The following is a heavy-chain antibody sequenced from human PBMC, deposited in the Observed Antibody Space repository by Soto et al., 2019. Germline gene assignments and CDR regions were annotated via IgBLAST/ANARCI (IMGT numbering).Heavy chain of an antibody. CDR1: GFTFSRYW. CDR2: INIYGSST. J-gene: IGHJ3*02. CDR3: ARGWIGDLDDAFDI. Sequence: GGSLRLSCAASGFTFSRYWMHWVRQAPGKGLVWVSRINIYGSSTDYADSVKGRFTISRDNAKNMLYLQMNSLRVEDSAVYYCARGWIGDLDDAFDIWGQGTMVTVSS. V-gene: IGHV3-74*01. D-gene: IGHD2-2*03.